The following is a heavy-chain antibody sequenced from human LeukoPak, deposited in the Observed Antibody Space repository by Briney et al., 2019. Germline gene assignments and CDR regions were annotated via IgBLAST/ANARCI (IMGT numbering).Heavy chain of an antibody. Sequence: ASETLSLTCAVYGGSLNGYYWSWIRQPPGKGLEWIGEGGNSGGTKFNPSLKSRVTISADTSKNQFSLKLSSVTAADTAVYYCARELKSIAVAGTGPFDYWGQGTLVTVSS. CDR2: GGNSGGT. CDR3: ARELKSIAVAGTGPFDY. CDR1: GGSLNGYY. J-gene: IGHJ4*02. V-gene: IGHV4-34*01. D-gene: IGHD6-19*01.